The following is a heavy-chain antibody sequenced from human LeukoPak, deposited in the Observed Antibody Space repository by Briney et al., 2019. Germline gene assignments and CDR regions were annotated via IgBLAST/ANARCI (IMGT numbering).Heavy chain of an antibody. D-gene: IGHD3-10*01. CDR3: AKDSIGSYYSYYFDY. V-gene: IGHV3-48*04. Sequence: GGSLRLSCAASGFTFSSYSMNWVRQAPGKGLEWVSYISSSGSTIYYADSVKGRFTISRDNAKTSLYLQMNSLRLEDTPLYYCAKDSIGSYYSYYFDYWGQGTLVTVSS. CDR2: ISSSGSTI. CDR1: GFTFSSYS. J-gene: IGHJ4*02.